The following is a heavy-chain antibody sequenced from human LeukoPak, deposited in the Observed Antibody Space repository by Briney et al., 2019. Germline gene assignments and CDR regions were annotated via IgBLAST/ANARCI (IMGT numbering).Heavy chain of an antibody. Sequence: SSETLSLTCSVSGDSLSSSNYYLAWIRQPPGKGLEWIGSIYYNGNTYYHPSLKSRVTISVDTSKNQFSLKLSSVTAADTAVYYCAREVSARDGSLGRPFDYWGQGTLVTVSS. CDR2: IYYNGNT. V-gene: IGHV4-39*07. D-gene: IGHD5-24*01. J-gene: IGHJ4*02. CDR3: AREVSARDGSLGRPFDY. CDR1: GDSLSSSNYY.